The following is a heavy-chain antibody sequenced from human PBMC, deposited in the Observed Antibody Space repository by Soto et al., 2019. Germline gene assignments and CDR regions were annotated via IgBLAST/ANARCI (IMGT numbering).Heavy chain of an antibody. CDR1: GFTVSDYS. D-gene: IGHD6-6*01. Sequence: PGGSLRLSCAASGFTVSDYSMSWIRQAPGKGLEWLAFIDSRGRTLSYADSVRGRFTISRDNAENSVYLQMDSLRADDTAVYYCARQAARNYIDSWGQGNSVTVSS. V-gene: IGHV3-11*01. CDR3: ARQAARNYIDS. CDR2: IDSRGRTL. J-gene: IGHJ4*02.